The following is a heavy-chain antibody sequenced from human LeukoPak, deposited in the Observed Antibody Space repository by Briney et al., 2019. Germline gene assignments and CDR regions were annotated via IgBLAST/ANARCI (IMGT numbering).Heavy chain of an antibody. D-gene: IGHD2-21*01. CDR2: IYYSGST. Sequence: PSETLSLTCSVSGDSITGFYWSWIRQPPGKGLEWIGYIYYSGSTNYNPSLKSRVTISVDTSKNQFSLKLSSVTAADTAVYYCARAPQRSYQHNWFDPWGQGTLVTVSS. CDR1: GDSITGFY. J-gene: IGHJ5*02. CDR3: ARAPQRSYQHNWFDP. V-gene: IGHV4-59*12.